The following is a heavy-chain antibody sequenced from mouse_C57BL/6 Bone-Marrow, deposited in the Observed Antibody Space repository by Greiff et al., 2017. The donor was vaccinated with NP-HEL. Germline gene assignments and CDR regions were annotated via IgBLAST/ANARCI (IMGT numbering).Heavy chain of an antibody. V-gene: IGHV1-20*01. CDR2: INPYNGDT. D-gene: IGHD2-2*01. CDR1: GYSFTGYF. Sequence: EVQRVESGPELVKPGDSVKISCKASGYSFTGYFMNWVMQSHGKSLEWIGRINPYNGDTFYNQKFKGKATLTVDKSSSTAHMELRSLTSEDSAVYYCANGYWFAYWGQGTLVTVSA. CDR3: ANGYWFAY. J-gene: IGHJ3*01.